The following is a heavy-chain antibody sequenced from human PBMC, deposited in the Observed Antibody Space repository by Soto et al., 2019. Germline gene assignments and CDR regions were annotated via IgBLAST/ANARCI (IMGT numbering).Heavy chain of an antibody. D-gene: IGHD4-4*01. V-gene: IGHV3-15*07. J-gene: IGHJ4*02. CDR3: TTLQN. CDR1: VGTVSNSR. Sequence: GGSLRRSCAACVGTVSNSRMNWVRQAPGKGLEWVGRIRSNTDGGTTDFAAPVKGRFTISRDDSENTLYLQMNSLKTEDTATYYCTTLQNWGQGTLVTVSS. CDR2: IRSNTDGGTT.